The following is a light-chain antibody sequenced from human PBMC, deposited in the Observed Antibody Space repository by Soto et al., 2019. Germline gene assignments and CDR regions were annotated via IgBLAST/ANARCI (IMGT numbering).Light chain of an antibody. J-gene: IGLJ1*01. V-gene: IGLV2-23*02. CDR2: EVS. CDR1: SSDVGSYNL. CDR3: CSYAGSSTPYV. Sequence: QSVLTQPASVSGSPGQSITISCTGNSSDVGSYNLVSWYQQHPGKAPKLMIYEVSKRPSGVSNRFSGSKSGNTASLTISGLQAEDEADYYCCSYAGSSTPYVFGTGTKVT.